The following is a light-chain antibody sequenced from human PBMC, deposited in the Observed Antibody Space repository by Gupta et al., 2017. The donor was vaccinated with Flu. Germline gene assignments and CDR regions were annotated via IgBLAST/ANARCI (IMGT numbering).Light chain of an antibody. CDR3: QQRYSRPRT. CDR2: AAS. Sequence: SVGDEVTITCRASQTINNYLNWYQQKPGTAPKLLIYAASSLQSGVPLRFSGSGSGTDFTLTISSLQPEDFATYFCQQRYSRPRTFGQGTTVE. V-gene: IGKV1-39*01. J-gene: IGKJ1*01. CDR1: QTINNY.